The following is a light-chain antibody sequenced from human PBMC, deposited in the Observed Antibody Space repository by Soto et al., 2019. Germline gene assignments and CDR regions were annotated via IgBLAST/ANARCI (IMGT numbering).Light chain of an antibody. CDR2: DAS. Sequence: DIQMTQSPSSLSESVGDRVTITCRARQRIRTSLNWYQQKPGKAPKFLIYDASSLQSEVPSRFSGSGSGTDVTLTISNLQPEDFATYYCQQSYSVPPTFGQGTKLEI. CDR1: QRIRTS. V-gene: IGKV1-39*01. CDR3: QQSYSVPPT. J-gene: IGKJ2*01.